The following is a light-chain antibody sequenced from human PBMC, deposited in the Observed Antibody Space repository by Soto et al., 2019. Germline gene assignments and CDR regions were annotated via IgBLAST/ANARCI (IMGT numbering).Light chain of an antibody. J-gene: IGLJ2*01. CDR1: SSDVGGYNS. CDR2: EVS. Sequence: QSALTQPASVSGSPGQSITISCTGTSSDVGGYNSVSWYQQHPGKAPKLMIYEVSDRPLGVSNRFSGSKSGNTASLTISGLQAEDEADYYCSSYTSSSTLIFGGGTKVTVL. V-gene: IGLV2-14*01. CDR3: SSYTSSSTLI.